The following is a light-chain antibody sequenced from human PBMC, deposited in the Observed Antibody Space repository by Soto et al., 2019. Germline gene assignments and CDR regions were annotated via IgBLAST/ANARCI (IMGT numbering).Light chain of an antibody. CDR3: QSYDSSLSGYV. CDR2: GNS. Sequence: QSVLTQPPSVSGAPGPRVTISCTGSSSNIGAGYDLHWYQQLPGTAPKLLIYGNSNRPSGVPDRFSGYKSGTSASLAITGLQAEDEADYYCQSYDSSLSGYVFGTGTQLTVL. V-gene: IGLV1-40*01. CDR1: SSNIGAGYD. J-gene: IGLJ1*01.